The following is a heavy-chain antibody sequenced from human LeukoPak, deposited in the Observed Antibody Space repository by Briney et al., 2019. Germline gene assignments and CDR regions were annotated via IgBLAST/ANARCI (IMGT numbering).Heavy chain of an antibody. CDR1: GFTISGYA. Sequence: GRSLRLSCAASGFTISGYAMHWVRQAPGKGLEWVAVISYDGSNKYYADSVKGRFTISRDNSKNTLYLQMNSLRDEDTAVYYCARGNPYYFDYWGQGTLVTVSS. D-gene: IGHD1-14*01. J-gene: IGHJ4*02. CDR2: ISYDGSNK. CDR3: ARGNPYYFDY. V-gene: IGHV3-30*04.